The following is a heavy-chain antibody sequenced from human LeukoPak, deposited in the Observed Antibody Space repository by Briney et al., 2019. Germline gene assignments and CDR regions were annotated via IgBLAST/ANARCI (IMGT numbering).Heavy chain of an antibody. CDR3: ATDLLTIFGAVMPSFDY. J-gene: IGHJ4*02. D-gene: IGHD3-3*01. V-gene: IGHV1-24*01. CDR2: FDPEDGET. Sequence: GASVKVSCKVSGYTLTELSMHWVRQAPGKGLEWMGGFDPEDGETIYAQKFQGRVTMTEDTSTDTAYMELSSLRSEDTAVYYCATDLLTIFGAVMPSFDYWGQGTLVTVSS. CDR1: GYTLTELS.